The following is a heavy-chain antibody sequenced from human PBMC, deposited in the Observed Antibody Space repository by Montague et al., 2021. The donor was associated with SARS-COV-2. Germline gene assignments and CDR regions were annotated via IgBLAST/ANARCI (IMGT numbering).Heavy chain of an antibody. CDR1: GFTFSSYD. J-gene: IGHJ4*02. Sequence: SLRLSCAASGFTFSSYDMHWVRQATGKGLEWVSAIGTAGDTYYPGSVKGRFTISRENAKNSLYLQMNNLRAGDTAVYYCATGYSSGWSHQYYFDYWGQGTLVTVSS. CDR2: IGTAGDT. V-gene: IGHV3-13*04. CDR3: ATGYSSGWSHQYYFDY. D-gene: IGHD6-19*01.